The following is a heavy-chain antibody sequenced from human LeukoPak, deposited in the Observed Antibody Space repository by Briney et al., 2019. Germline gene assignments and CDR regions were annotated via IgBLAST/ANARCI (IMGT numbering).Heavy chain of an antibody. D-gene: IGHD3-10*01. V-gene: IGHV1-69*04. J-gene: IGHJ4*02. Sequence: ASVKVSCKAPGGTFNNYAISWVRQAPGQGLEWMGRINPIVGIVNYAQKFQGRVTITADMSTSTAYMELSSLASEDTAVYHCARDGSWGLDYWGQGPLVTVSS. CDR2: INPIVGIV. CDR3: ARDGSWGLDY. CDR1: GGTFNNYA.